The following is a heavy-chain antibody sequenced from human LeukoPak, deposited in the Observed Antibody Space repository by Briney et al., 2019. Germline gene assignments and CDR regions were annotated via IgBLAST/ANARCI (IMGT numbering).Heavy chain of an antibody. CDR3: ARGWGDSGYDWSPFQL. CDR2: IYYSGST. Sequence: SETLSLTCAVSGGSISGFYWSWIRQPPGKGLEWIGYIYYSGSTNYNPSLKSRVTISVDTSKNQFSLKLSSVTAADTAVYYCARGWGDSGYDWSPFQLWGQGTLVTVSS. V-gene: IGHV4-59*01. J-gene: IGHJ1*01. D-gene: IGHD5-12*01. CDR1: GGSISGFY.